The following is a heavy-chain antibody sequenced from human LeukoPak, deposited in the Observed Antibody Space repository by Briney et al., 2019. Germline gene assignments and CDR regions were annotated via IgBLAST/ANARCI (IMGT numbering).Heavy chain of an antibody. CDR1: GGSISSYY. CDR2: IYYSGST. V-gene: IGHV4-59*01. D-gene: IGHD6-19*01. Sequence: SETLSLTCTVSGGSISSYYWSWIRQSTGKGLEWIGYIYYSGSTNYNPSLKSRVTISVDTSKNQFSLKLSSVTAADTAVYYCARTGYSSGWYFDYWGQGTLVTVSS. J-gene: IGHJ4*02. CDR3: ARTGYSSGWYFDY.